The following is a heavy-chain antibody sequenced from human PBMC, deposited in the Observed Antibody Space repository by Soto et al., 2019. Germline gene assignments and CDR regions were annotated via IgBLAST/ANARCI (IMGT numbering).Heavy chain of an antibody. Sequence: SETLSLTCTVSGGSISSYYWSWIRQPPGKGLEWIGYIYYSGSTNYNPSLKSRVTISVYTSKNQFSLKLSSVTAADTAVYYCARARRPAARTDIYNWFDPWGQGTLVTVSS. D-gene: IGHD2-2*01. CDR1: GGSISSYY. J-gene: IGHJ5*02. CDR2: IYYSGST. V-gene: IGHV4-59*01. CDR3: ARARRPAARTDIYNWFDP.